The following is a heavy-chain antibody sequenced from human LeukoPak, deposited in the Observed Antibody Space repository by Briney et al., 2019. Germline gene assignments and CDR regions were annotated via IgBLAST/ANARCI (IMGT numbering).Heavy chain of an antibody. J-gene: IGHJ4*02. CDR2: IYPGDSDT. Sequence: GESPKISCKGSGYSFTSYWIGGVRQMPGKGLEWMGIIYPGDSDTRYSPSFQGQVTISADKSISTAYLQWSSLKASGTAMYYCARPPTKTAMVPFWGQRTLVTVSS. CDR1: GYSFTSYW. D-gene: IGHD5-18*01. V-gene: IGHV5-51*01. CDR3: ARPPTKTAMVPF.